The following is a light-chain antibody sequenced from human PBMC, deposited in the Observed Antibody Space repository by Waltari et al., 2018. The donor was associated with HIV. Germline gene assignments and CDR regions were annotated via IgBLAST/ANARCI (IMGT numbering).Light chain of an antibody. J-gene: IGLJ1*01. Sequence: QSALTQPASVSGSPGQSITISCPGTSSDVGGYKYVSWYQQYPGKAPKLIIYDVTNRRAGVSNRCSGSKSGNTASLTISGLQAEDEADYYCCAYTSSITGRVFGTGTKVTVL. V-gene: IGLV2-14*03. CDR3: CAYTSSITGRV. CDR2: DVT. CDR1: SSDVGGYKY.